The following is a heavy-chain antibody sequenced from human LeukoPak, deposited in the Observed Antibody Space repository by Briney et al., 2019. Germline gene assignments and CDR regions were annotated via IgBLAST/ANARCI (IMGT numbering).Heavy chain of an antibody. V-gene: IGHV1-2*02. CDR1: GGTFSSYA. CDR2: INPNSGGT. D-gene: IGHD3-3*01. J-gene: IGHJ4*02. CDR3: VRGGALYYDFWD. Sequence: VASVKVSCKASGGTFSSYAISWVRQAPGQGLEWMGWINPNSGGTNYAQKFQGRVTMTRDTSISTGYMELSRLRSDDTAVYYCVRGGALYYDFWDWGQGTLVTVSS.